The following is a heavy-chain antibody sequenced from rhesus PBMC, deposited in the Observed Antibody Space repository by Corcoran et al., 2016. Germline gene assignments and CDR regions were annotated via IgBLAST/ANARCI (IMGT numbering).Heavy chain of an antibody. CDR2: IYGSSGST. D-gene: IGHD4-23*01. Sequence: QVQLQESGPGLVKPSETLSLTCAVSGGSISSNYWSWIRQPPGEGLEWIWYIYGSSGSTSYNPSLQSRVTISTDPSKNQFSLKLSSVTAADTAVYYCARVARYSTLLDSWGQGVVVTVSS. CDR3: ARVARYSTLLDS. V-gene: IGHV4-160*01. CDR1: GGSISSNY. J-gene: IGHJ6*01.